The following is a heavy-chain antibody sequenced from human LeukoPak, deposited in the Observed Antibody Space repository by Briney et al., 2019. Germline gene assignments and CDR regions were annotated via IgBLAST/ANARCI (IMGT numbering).Heavy chain of an antibody. Sequence: GASVKVSCKASGYTFTSYGISWVRQAPGQGLEWMGGIIPIFGTANYAQKFQGRVTITADESTSTAYMELSSLRSEDTAVYYCASAIAAADLFDYWGQGTLVTVSS. CDR3: ASAIAAADLFDY. V-gene: IGHV1-69*13. CDR2: IIPIFGTA. CDR1: GYTFTSYG. J-gene: IGHJ4*02. D-gene: IGHD6-13*01.